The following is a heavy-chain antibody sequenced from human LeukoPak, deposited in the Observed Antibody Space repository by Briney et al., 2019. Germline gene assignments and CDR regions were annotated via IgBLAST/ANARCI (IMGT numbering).Heavy chain of an antibody. Sequence: GGSLRLSCVASGFTFSTYTMTWVRQAPGKGLHWISYITRDSGTIYYADSVRGRFTVSRDNAKSSLYLQMSSLRDEDTAVYYCAKGGITPSWGQGTLLTVSS. CDR3: AKGGITPS. CDR1: GFTFSTYT. CDR2: ITRDSGTI. V-gene: IGHV3-48*02. D-gene: IGHD3-10*01. J-gene: IGHJ5*02.